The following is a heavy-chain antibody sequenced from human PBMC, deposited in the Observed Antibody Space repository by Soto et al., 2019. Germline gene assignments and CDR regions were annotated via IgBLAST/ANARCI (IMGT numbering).Heavy chain of an antibody. Sequence: QVQLVQSGAEVKKPGSSVKVSCKASGGTFSSYAISWVRQAPGQGLEWMGGIIPIFGTANYAQKFQGRVTITADESTSTAYMELSSLRSDDTAVYYCARLGQLDQTYYYGMDVWGQGTTVTVSS. J-gene: IGHJ6*02. D-gene: IGHD6-6*01. CDR3: ARLGQLDQTYYYGMDV. V-gene: IGHV1-69*01. CDR2: IIPIFGTA. CDR1: GGTFSSYA.